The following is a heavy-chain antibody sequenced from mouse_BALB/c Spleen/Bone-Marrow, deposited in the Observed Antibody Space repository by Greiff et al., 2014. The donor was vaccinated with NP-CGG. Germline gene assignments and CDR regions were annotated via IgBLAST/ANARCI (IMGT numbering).Heavy chain of an antibody. D-gene: IGHD1-1*01. CDR2: INPGSGGT. V-gene: IGHV1-54*01. Sequence: QVQLQQPGAELVRPGPSVKVSCKASGYAFTNYLIEWVKQRPGQGLEWIGVINPGSGGTNYNEKFKGKATLTADKSSSTAYMQFSSLTSDDSVVYFCARSYYGSPYFDYWGQGTTLTVSS. CDR3: ARSYYGSPYFDY. CDR1: GYAFTNYL. J-gene: IGHJ2*01.